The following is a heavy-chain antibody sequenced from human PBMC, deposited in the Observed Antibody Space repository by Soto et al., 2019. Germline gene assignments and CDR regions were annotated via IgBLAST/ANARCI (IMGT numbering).Heavy chain of an antibody. CDR2: IYYSGST. CDR1: GGSVSSGSYY. CDR3: AREGYYYASGMRNWFDP. D-gene: IGHD3-10*01. J-gene: IGHJ5*02. V-gene: IGHV4-61*01. Sequence: SETLSLTCTVSGGSVSSGSYYWSWIRQPPGKGLEWIGYIYYSGSTNYNPSLKSRVTISVDTSKNQFSLKLSSVTAADTAVYYCAREGYYYASGMRNWFDPWGQGNLVTVS.